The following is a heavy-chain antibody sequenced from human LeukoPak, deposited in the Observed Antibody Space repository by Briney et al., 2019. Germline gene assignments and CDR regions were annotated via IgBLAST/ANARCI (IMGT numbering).Heavy chain of an antibody. Sequence: GGSLRLSCAASGFTFSSYGMCGVRQAPGRGLEGVAVIWYEGRDKYYADPVKGRYTISRDNCKNTLYLQMNSLIVEDTAVYYCAKDPRHCSGGYCWDYYYYMDVWGKGTTVTVSS. D-gene: IGHD2-21*02. CDR3: AKDPRHCSGGYCWDYYYYMDV. V-gene: IGHV3-33*06. CDR2: IWYEGRDK. J-gene: IGHJ6*03. CDR1: GFTFSSYG.